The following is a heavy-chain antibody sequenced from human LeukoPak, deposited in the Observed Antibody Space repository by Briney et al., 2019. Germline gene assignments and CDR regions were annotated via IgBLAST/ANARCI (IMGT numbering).Heavy chain of an antibody. J-gene: IGHJ4*02. CDR1: GFTFSGYA. V-gene: IGHV3-30*04. Sequence: GGSLRLSCAASGFTFSGYAIHWVRQAPGKGLEWVAVISYDGSNLFYADSVRGRFTISRDNSRNTLYLQMNSLRAEDAAVYYCAREPHSSGHYYSFDYWGQGTLVTVSS. D-gene: IGHD3-22*01. CDR3: AREPHSSGHYYSFDY. CDR2: ISYDGSNL.